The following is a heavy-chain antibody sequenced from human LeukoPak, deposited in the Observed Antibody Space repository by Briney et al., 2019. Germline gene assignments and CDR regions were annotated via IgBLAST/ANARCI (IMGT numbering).Heavy chain of an antibody. V-gene: IGHV3-30*04. CDR2: ISYDGSNK. CDR1: GFTFNSYA. CDR3: ARSPQEIFDF. J-gene: IGHJ4*02. Sequence: GGSLRLSCAASGFTFNSYAMHWVCQAPGKGLEWVAVISYDGSNKYYADSVKGRFSISRDNSKNTLYLQMISLRAEDTAVYYCARSPQEIFDFWGQGTLVTVSS.